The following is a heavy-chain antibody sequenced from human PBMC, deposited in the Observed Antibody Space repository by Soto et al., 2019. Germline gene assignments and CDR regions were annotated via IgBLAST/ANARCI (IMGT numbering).Heavy chain of an antibody. CDR2: FDREDDET. V-gene: IGHV1-24*01. J-gene: IGHJ5*02. Sequence: QVQLIQSGAEVKKPGASVKVSCKVSGNTLIKLSMHWVRQGPGRGLEWMGGFDREDDETTYAQRFRGRVTLTEDTSTNTAYMELRSLRSEDTAIYYCTTGVGGYCSSTDCYHWFDPWGQGTLLTVSA. CDR1: GNTLIKLS. D-gene: IGHD2-2*01. CDR3: TTGVGGYCSSTDCYHWFDP.